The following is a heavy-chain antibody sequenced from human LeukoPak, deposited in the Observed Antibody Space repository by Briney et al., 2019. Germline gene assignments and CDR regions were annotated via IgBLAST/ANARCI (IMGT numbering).Heavy chain of an antibody. V-gene: IGHV5-51*01. Sequence: GESLKISCKGSGYSFTSYWIGWVRQMPGKGLEWMGIIYPGDSDARYSPSFQGQVTISADKSIRTAYLQWSSLKASDTAIYYCARRRDLYSGSYYPFDYWGQGTLVTVSS. CDR2: IYPGDSDA. CDR3: ARRRDLYSGSYYPFDY. D-gene: IGHD1-26*01. J-gene: IGHJ4*02. CDR1: GYSFTSYW.